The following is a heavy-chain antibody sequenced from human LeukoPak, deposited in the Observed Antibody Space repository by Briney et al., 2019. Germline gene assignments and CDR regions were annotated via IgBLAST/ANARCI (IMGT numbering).Heavy chain of an antibody. CDR1: GYTFTSYD. Sequence: ASVKVSCKASGYTFTSYDINWVRQATGQGLEWMGGMNPNSGNTGYAEKFQGRVTITRNNSISTAYLEMSSLRIEDTAVYYCARVFRLITIFGVVFPDTTRFEYWGEGTLVTVSS. CDR2: MNPNSGNT. V-gene: IGHV1-8*01. CDR3: ARVFRLITIFGVVFPDTTRFEY. D-gene: IGHD3-3*01. J-gene: IGHJ4*02.